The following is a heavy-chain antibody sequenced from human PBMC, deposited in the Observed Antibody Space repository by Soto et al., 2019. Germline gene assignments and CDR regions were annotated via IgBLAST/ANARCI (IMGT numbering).Heavy chain of an antibody. CDR2: ISYDGSNK. CDR1: GFTFSSYG. CDR3: AKGSTPGGAAAGMVGY. D-gene: IGHD6-13*01. J-gene: IGHJ4*02. V-gene: IGHV3-30*18. Sequence: QVQLVESGGGVVQPGRSLRLSCAASGFTFSSYGMHWVRQAPGKGLEWVAVISYDGSNKYYADSVKGRFTISRDNSKNTLYLQMNSLRAEDKAVYYCAKGSTPGGAAAGMVGYWGQGTLVTVSS.